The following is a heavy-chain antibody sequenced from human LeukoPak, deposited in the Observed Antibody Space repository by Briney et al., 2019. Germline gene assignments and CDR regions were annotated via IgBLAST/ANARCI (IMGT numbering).Heavy chain of an antibody. J-gene: IGHJ4*02. CDR1: GASMRSETHY. CDR3: ARGRRELKYAPDY. V-gene: IGHV4-30-4*08. Sequence: SETLSLTCNVSGASMRSETHYWSWLRQHPGKGPEWIAYIYYTAGAYYNPSLESRVSISLDASENQFSLKLSSVTAADTAVYYCARGRRELKYAPDYWGQGTLVTVSS. D-gene: IGHD2-2*01. CDR2: IYYTAGA.